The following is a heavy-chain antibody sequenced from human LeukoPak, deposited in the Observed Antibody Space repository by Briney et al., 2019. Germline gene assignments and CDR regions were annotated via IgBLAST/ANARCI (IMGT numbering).Heavy chain of an antibody. CDR1: GGTFSSYA. CDR3: AGDTYVDTAMVRGPAWFEH. Sequence: SVKVSCKASGGTFSSYAISWVRQAPGQGLEWMGGIIPIFGTANYAQKFQGRVTITTDESTSTAYMELSSLRSEDTAVYYCAGDTYVDTAMVRGPAWFEHGGQGTLVTVSS. V-gene: IGHV1-69*05. CDR2: IIPIFGTA. D-gene: IGHD5-18*01. J-gene: IGHJ5*02.